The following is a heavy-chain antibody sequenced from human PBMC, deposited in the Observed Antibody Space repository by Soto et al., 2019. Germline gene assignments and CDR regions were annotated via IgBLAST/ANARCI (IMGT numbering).Heavy chain of an antibody. CDR2: IYYTGTT. J-gene: IGHJ6*02. CDR3: ARDDSFYGEPGYGMNV. V-gene: IGHV4-31*03. Sequence: QVQLQESGPGLVEASQTLSLTCTVSGATISSGGFYWSWIRQRPGKGLEWIGHIYYTGTTSYNPSLNSRVTISLDMSSNQFSLKLRSVPAADTAKYFCARDDSFYGEPGYGMNVWGQGTTVTVSS. D-gene: IGHD4-17*01. CDR1: GATISSGGFY.